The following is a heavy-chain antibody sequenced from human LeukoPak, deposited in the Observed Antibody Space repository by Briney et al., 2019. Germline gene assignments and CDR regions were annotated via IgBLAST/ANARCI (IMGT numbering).Heavy chain of an antibody. V-gene: IGHV1-69*04. Sequence: ASVKVSCKASGGTFSSYAISWVRQAPGQGLEWMGRIIPILGIANYAQKFQGRVTITADKSTSTAYMELSSLRSEDTAVYYCARSGLDGHNYAPDYWGQGTLVTVSS. CDR2: IIPILGIA. CDR1: GGTFSSYA. CDR3: ARSGLDGHNYAPDY. D-gene: IGHD5-24*01. J-gene: IGHJ4*02.